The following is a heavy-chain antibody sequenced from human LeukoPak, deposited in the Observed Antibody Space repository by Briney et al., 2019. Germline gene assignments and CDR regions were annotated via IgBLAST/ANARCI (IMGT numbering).Heavy chain of an antibody. D-gene: IGHD3-10*01. CDR2: FDPEDGET. Sequence: GASVKVSCKVSGYTLTELSMHWVRQAPGKGLEWMGGFDPEDGETIYAQKFQGRVTMTEDTSTDTAYMGPSSLRSEDTAVYYCAPNRALWFGELLYSWFDPWGQGTLVTVSS. CDR3: APNRALWFGELLYSWFDP. J-gene: IGHJ5*02. CDR1: GYTLTELS. V-gene: IGHV1-24*01.